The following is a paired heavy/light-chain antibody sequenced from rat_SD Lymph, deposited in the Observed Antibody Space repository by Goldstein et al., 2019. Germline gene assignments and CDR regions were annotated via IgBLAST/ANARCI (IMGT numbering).Heavy chain of an antibody. CDR3: TRELLQWGNWFAY. D-gene: IGHD1-1*01. Sequence: EVQLVESGGGLVQPGRSLKLSCAASGFTFSNYYMAWVRQAPTKGLEWVASITNSGGSTYYRDSVKGRFTISRDNAKSTLYLQMDSLRSEDTATYYCTRELLQWGNWFAYWGQGTLVTVSS. CDR2: ITNSGGST. CDR1: GFTFSNYY. J-gene: IGHJ3*01. V-gene: IGHV5S23*01.
Light chain of an antibody. CDR1: EDIYSG. CDR3: QQGLKYPNT. V-gene: IGKV12S26*01. Sequence: DIQMTQSPASLSASLGETVTIQCQASEDIYSGLAWYQQKPGKSPQLLIYGASSLQDGVPSRFSGSGSGTQYSLKISSMQTEDEGVYFCQQGLKYPNTFGAGTKLELK. CDR2: GAS. J-gene: IGKJ2-1*01.